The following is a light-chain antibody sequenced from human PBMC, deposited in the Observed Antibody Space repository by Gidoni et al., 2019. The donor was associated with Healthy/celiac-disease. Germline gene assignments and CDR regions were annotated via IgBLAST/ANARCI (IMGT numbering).Light chain of an antibody. CDR1: QSIGSY. V-gene: IGKV1-39*01. Sequence: DIQMTQSPSSLSASVGDRVTITCRASQSIGSYLHRFQPKPGEAPKLLIYAASSLQSVVPSRFSGSGPWTDSTLTISSLQPEDFATYYCQQSYSTPITFXPXTRLEIK. J-gene: IGKJ5*01. CDR2: AAS. CDR3: QQSYSTPIT.